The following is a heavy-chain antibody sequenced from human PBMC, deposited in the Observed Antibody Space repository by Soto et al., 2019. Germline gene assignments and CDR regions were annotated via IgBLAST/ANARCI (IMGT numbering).Heavy chain of an antibody. CDR2: IIPIFGTA. CDR1: GGTFSSYA. CDR3: ARVSIVFDAFDI. Sequence: GASVKVSCKASGGTFSSYAISWVRQAPGQGLEWMGGIIPIFGTANYAQKFQGRVTITADKSTSTAYMELSSLRSEDTAVYYCARVSIVFDAFDIWGQGTMVTVSS. V-gene: IGHV1-69*06. J-gene: IGHJ3*02. D-gene: IGHD3-22*01.